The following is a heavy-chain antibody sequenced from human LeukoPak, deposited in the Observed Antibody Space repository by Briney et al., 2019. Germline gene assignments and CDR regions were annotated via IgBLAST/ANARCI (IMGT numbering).Heavy chain of an antibody. CDR3: ARVFWDDSSGYYSD. V-gene: IGHV1-8*01. CDR1: GYTFTSYD. CDR2: MNPNSGNT. D-gene: IGHD3-22*01. J-gene: IGHJ4*02. Sequence: ASVKVSCKAPGYTFTSYDINWVRQATGQGLEWMGWMNPNSGNTGYAQKFQGRVTMTRNTSISTAYMELSSLRSEDTAVYYCARVFWDDSSGYYSDWGQGTLVTVSS.